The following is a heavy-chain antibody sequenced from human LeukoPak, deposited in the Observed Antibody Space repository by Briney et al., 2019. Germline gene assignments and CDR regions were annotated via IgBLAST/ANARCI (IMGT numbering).Heavy chain of an antibody. J-gene: IGHJ4*02. CDR3: ARDSSRVFDY. CDR2: IKEDGNEK. V-gene: IGHV3-7*01. Sequence: PGGSLRLSCVPSGITFSNSALSWVRQAPGKGLEWVANIKEDGNEKYYVDSVKGRFTISRDNAKNSLYLQMNSLRAEDTAVYYCARDSSRVFDYWGQGTLVTVSS. CDR1: GITFSNSA.